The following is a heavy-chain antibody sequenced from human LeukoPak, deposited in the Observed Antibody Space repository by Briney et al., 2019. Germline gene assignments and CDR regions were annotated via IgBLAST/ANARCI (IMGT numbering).Heavy chain of an antibody. CDR3: ARDTYYYGSGSYYSEGFDY. V-gene: IGHV4-61*02. D-gene: IGHD3-10*01. CDR1: NVSISSGSHY. CDR2: IYAGGRS. J-gene: IGHJ4*02. Sequence: ESSETLSLTCTVSNVSISSGSHYWNWIRQPAGKGLEWIGRIYAGGRSNYNPSLKSRVTISVDTSKNQFSLKLSSVTAADTDVYYCARDTYYYGSGSYYSEGFDYWGQGTLVTVSS.